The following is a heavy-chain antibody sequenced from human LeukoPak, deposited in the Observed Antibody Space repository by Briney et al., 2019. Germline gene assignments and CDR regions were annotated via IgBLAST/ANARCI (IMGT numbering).Heavy chain of an antibody. Sequence: GGSLRLSCATSGFTVSSKFMNWVRQAPGSGLEWVSVINDDGKTFYADSVKDRFTISRDNSKNTLYLQMNSLRAEDTAIYYCATCGGDCDPRETAWVDFLHWGHGTLVAVSS. CDR2: INDDGKT. D-gene: IGHD2-21*02. CDR3: ATCGGDCDPRETAWVDFLH. J-gene: IGHJ1*01. V-gene: IGHV3-66*01. CDR1: GFTVSSKF.